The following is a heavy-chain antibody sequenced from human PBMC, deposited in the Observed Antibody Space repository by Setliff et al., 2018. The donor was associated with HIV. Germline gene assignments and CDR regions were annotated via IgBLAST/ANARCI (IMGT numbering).Heavy chain of an antibody. CDR2: ITHAGRT. CDR1: GGSFSGYY. CDR3: ARCSGRFGAVTWFDP. V-gene: IGHV4-34*01. Sequence: PSETLSLTCAVYGGSFSGYYWSWIRQPPGKGLEWIGEITHAGRTNYNPSLKSRVIMAVDASKSQISLNLTSVTAADTAVYYCARCSGRFGAVTWFDPWGHGMLVTVSS. J-gene: IGHJ5*02. D-gene: IGHD3-10*02.